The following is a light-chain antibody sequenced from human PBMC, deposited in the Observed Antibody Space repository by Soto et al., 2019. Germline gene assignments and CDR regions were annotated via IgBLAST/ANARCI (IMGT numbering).Light chain of an antibody. CDR1: QSVSSSY. CDR2: GAS. CDR3: QQYGSSPPT. Sequence: EIVLTQSPGTLSLSPGERATLSCRASQSVSSSYLAWYQQKPGQAPRLLIYGASSRATGIPDRFSGSGSGTDFTLTISRLEPEDLAVYYCQQYGSSPPTFDQGTRLEIK. V-gene: IGKV3-20*01. J-gene: IGKJ5*01.